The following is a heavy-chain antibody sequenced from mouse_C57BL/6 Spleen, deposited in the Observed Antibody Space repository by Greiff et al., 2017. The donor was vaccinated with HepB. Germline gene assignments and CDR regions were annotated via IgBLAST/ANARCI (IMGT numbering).Heavy chain of an antibody. CDR1: GYTFTSYW. CDR2: IDPSDSYT. J-gene: IGHJ1*03. V-gene: IGHV1-69*01. D-gene: IGHD1-1*01. CDR3: ARGRHYYGSSPWYFDV. Sequence: VQLQQPGAELVMPGASVKLSCKASGYTFTSYWMHWVKQRPGQGLEWIGEIDPSDSYTNYNKKFKGKTTLTVDKSSSTAYMQLSSLTSKDSAVYYCARGRHYYGSSPWYFDVWGTGTTVTVSS.